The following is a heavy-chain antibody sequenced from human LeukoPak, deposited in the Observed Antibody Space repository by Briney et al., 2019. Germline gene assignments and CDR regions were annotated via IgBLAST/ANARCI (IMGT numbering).Heavy chain of an antibody. CDR1: GGSISSSSYY. D-gene: IGHD4-17*01. Sequence: SETLSLTCTVSGGSISSSSYYWGWIRQPPGKGLEWIGSIYYSGSTYYNPSLKSRVTISVDTSKNQFSLKLSSVTAADTAVYYCARSRNYGDYHSPAEYFQHWGQGTLVTVSS. V-gene: IGHV4-39*07. CDR3: ARSRNYGDYHSPAEYFQH. J-gene: IGHJ1*01. CDR2: IYYSGST.